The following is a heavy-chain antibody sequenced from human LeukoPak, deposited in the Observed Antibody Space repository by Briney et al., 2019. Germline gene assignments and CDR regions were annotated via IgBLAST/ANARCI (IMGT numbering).Heavy chain of an antibody. CDR3: AKVRSGWYGIDY. V-gene: IGHV3-23*01. D-gene: IGHD6-19*01. CDR2: ISSSTSGGST. CDR1: GLTFSNYA. Sequence: GGSLRLSCAVSGLTFSNYAMTWVRQAPGKGLKLVSAISSSTSGGSTYYADSVKGRFTISRDNSKNTLYLQMNNLRAEDTAVYYCAKVRSGWYGIDYWGQGTLVTVSS. J-gene: IGHJ4*02.